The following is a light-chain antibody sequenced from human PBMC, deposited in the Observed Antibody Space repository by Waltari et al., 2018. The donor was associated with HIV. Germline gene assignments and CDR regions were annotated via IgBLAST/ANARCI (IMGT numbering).Light chain of an antibody. CDR3: GTWDNRRGVGV. CDR1: ASNFGSDF. CDR2: ENT. Sequence: QSVLTQPPSMSAAPGQRVTISSSGSASNFGSDFVSCSQHVPGTAPKLPISENTTRPSGISDRFSGSKSGTSAALAITGPQTGEEAVYYCGTWDNRRGVGVFGGGTRLTVL. J-gene: IGLJ3*02. V-gene: IGLV1-51*02.